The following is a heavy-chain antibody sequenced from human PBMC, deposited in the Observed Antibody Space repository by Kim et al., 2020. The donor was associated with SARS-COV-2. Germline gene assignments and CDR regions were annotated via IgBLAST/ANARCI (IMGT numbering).Heavy chain of an antibody. D-gene: IGHD3-10*01. V-gene: IGHV4-34*01. Sequence: SETLSLTCAVYGGSFSGYYWSWIRQPPGKGLEWIGEINHSGSTNYNPSLKSRVTISVDTSKNQFSLKLSSVTAADTAVYYCARARRGYGSGSYYPYYYG. J-gene: IGHJ6*01. CDR3: ARARRGYGSGSYYPYYYG. CDR2: INHSGST. CDR1: GGSFSGYY.